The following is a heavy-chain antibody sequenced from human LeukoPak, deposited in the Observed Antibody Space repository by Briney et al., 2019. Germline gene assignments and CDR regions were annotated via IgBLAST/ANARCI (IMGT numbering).Heavy chain of an antibody. J-gene: IGHJ6*02. V-gene: IGHV3-23*01. D-gene: IGHD5-18*01. Sequence: PGASLRLSCAASGFIFSSYAMSWVRLAPGKGLEWVSGISGSGGTTYYADSVKGRFTISRDNSQSTLYLQMNGLRADDTAVYDCAKMDARTTAMRAMDVWGQGTTVTVSS. CDR1: GFIFSSYA. CDR3: AKMDARTTAMRAMDV. CDR2: ISGSGGTT.